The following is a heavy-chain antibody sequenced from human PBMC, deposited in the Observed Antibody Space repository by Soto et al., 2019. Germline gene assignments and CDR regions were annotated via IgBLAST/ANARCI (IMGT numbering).Heavy chain of an antibody. V-gene: IGHV3-23*01. CDR1: GFKFSTFA. D-gene: IGHD3-22*01. CDR2: LGDSGTKT. CDR3: AKEFDTSGYYSYYYAMDV. Sequence: EVQLLESGGGLVKPGGSLRLSCAASGFKFSTFAMSWVRQAPGKGLEWVSSLGDSGTKTYYAASVRGRFIITRDNSKNPVDLQMNSLRAEDTAVYYCAKEFDTSGYYSYYYAMDVWGQGTTVTVSS. J-gene: IGHJ6*02.